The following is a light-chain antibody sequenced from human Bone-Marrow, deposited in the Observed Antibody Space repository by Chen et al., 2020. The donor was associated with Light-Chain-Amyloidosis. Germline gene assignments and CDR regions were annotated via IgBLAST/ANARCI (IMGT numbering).Light chain of an antibody. Sequence: QSVLTQPPSASGTPGPRATISRSGSSSNIGSKTVNWYQQLPGTAPKLLLYSNNQRTSGVPDRFSGSKAGTSASLAISGLQSEDEADYYCAAWDDSLNAQWVFGGGTKLTVL. CDR3: AAWDDSLNAQWV. V-gene: IGLV1-44*01. J-gene: IGLJ3*02. CDR1: SSNIGSKT. CDR2: SNN.